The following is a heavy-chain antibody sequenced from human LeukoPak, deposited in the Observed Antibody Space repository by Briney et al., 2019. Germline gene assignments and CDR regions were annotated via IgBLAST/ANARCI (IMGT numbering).Heavy chain of an antibody. J-gene: IGHJ4*02. CDR2: ISYDGSHK. CDR1: AFTFSNYA. CDR3: AKDNVAATGRYFDY. V-gene: IGHV3-30*18. D-gene: IGHD1-26*01. Sequence: PGGSLRLSCAASAFTFSNYAMHWVRQAPGKGLEWGALISYDGSHKYFADSVKGRFTISRDNSKNTLFLQMHSLRAEDTAVYYCAKDNVAATGRYFDYWGQGTLVTVSS.